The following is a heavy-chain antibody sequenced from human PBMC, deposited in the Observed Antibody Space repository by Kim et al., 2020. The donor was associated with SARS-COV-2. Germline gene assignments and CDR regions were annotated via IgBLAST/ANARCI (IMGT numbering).Heavy chain of an antibody. CDR3: ARDAPRNDFLRDKPLDY. V-gene: IGHV4-34*01. J-gene: IGHJ4*01. D-gene: IGHD3-3*01. Sequence: SETLSLTCAVYGGSFSGYYWSWIRQPPGKGLEWIGEINHSGSTNYNPSLKSRVTISVDTSKNQFSLKLSSVTAADTAVYYCARDAPRNDFLRDKPLDYWG. CDR2: INHSGST. CDR1: GGSFSGYY.